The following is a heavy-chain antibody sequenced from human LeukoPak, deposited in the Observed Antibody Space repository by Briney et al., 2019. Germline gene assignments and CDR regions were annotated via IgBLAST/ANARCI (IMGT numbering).Heavy chain of an antibody. V-gene: IGHV4-59*12. D-gene: IGHD3-22*01. Sequence: SETLSLTCTVSGGSISSYYWSWIRQPPGKGLEWIGYIYYSGSTNYNPSLKSRVTISVDTSKNQFSLKLSSVTAADTAVYYCARDGRDYYDSSGYYFDYWGQGTLVTVSS. CDR3: ARDGRDYYDSSGYYFDY. CDR1: GGSISSYY. CDR2: IYYSGST. J-gene: IGHJ4*02.